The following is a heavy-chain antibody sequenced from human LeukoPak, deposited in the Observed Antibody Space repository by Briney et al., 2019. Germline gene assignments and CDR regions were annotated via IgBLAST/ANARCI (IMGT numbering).Heavy chain of an antibody. CDR1: GFTFSSYW. J-gene: IGHJ4*02. CDR3: AKYAVRETFFGDY. CDR2: IKHDGSEK. D-gene: IGHD3-3*01. Sequence: PGGSLRLSCAASGFTFSSYWMSWVRQAPGKGLEWVANIKHDGSEKYYVDSVKGRFTISRDNAKNSLYLQMNSLRAEDTGVYYCAKYAVRETFFGDYWGQGTLVAVSS. V-gene: IGHV3-7*03.